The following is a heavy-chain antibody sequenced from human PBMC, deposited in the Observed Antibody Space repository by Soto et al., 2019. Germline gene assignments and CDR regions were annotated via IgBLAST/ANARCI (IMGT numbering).Heavy chain of an antibody. Sequence: VQILESGGGLVQPGGSLRLSCVASGFTLSNYAMSWVRQAPGKGLEWVSLITASGGRTFYADSVKGRFTISRDNSNNKLYLQMNSLRAEDTALYYCANLYYYDSSGYDAFDIWGQGTMVTVSS. J-gene: IGHJ3*02. CDR2: ITASGGRT. V-gene: IGHV3-23*01. D-gene: IGHD3-22*01. CDR3: ANLYYYDSSGYDAFDI. CDR1: GFTLSNYA.